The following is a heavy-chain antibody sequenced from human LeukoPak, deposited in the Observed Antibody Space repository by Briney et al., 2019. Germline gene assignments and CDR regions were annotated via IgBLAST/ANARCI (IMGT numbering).Heavy chain of an antibody. CDR3: ASSLLTRGRGPSDY. CDR1: GFTFSSYA. CDR2: ISGSGGST. Sequence: GGSLRLSCAASGFTFSSYAMSWVRQTPGKGLEGVSAISGSGGSTYYADSVKGRYTISRDNSKNTLFLQMNSLRAEDTAFYYCASSLLTRGRGPSDYWGQGTLVTVSS. V-gene: IGHV3-23*01. J-gene: IGHJ4*02. D-gene: IGHD3-16*01.